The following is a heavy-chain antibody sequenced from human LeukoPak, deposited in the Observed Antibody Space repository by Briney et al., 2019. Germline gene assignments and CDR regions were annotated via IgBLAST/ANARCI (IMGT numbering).Heavy chain of an antibody. J-gene: IGHJ5*02. CDR2: IYYSGTT. D-gene: IGHD5-18*01. V-gene: IGHV4-39*07. CDR1: GGSISSSPYY. Sequence: SETLSLTCTVSGGSISSSPYYWGWIRQPPGKGLEWIGSIYYSGTTHYNPSLEGRVTISVDTSKNQFSLKLASVTAADTAIYYCAKGAGGFSYYNWFDPWGQGTLVTASS. CDR3: AKGAGGFSYYNWFDP.